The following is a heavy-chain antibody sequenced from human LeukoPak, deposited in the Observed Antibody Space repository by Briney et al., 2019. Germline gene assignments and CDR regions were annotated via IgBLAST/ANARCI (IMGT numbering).Heavy chain of an antibody. CDR3: ARQVVAVAGTGYFDY. D-gene: IGHD6-19*01. J-gene: IGHJ4*02. CDR2: IYYSGST. CDR1: GGSIRSSSYY. V-gene: IGHV4-39*01. Sequence: SETLSLTCTVSGGSIRSSSYYWGWIRQPPGKGLEWIGSIYYSGSTYYNASFKSRGTISVDTSKNQFSLKLNSVTAADTAVYFCARQVVAVAGTGYFDYWGQGTLVTVSS.